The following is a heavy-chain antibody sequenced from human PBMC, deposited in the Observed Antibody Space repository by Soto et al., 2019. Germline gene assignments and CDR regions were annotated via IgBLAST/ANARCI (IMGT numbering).Heavy chain of an antibody. J-gene: IGHJ6*03. CDR2: ISSSSSYI. CDR3: ARVSHILTGYYIAPPPGYYYYYMDV. D-gene: IGHD3-9*01. V-gene: IGHV3-21*01. CDR1: GFTFSSYS. Sequence: GGSLRLSCAASGFTFSSYSMNWVRQAPGKGLEWVSSISSSSSYIYYADSVKGRFTISRDNAKNSLYLKMNSLRAEDTAVYYCARVSHILTGYYIAPPPGYYYYYMDVWGKGTTVTVSS.